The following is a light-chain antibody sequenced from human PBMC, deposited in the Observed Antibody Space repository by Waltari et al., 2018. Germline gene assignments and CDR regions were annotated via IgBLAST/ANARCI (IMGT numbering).Light chain of an antibody. V-gene: IGLV3-19*01. CDR3: TSRDSSGNHVV. CDR1: SLRSYY. Sequence: SSELTQDPAVSVALGQTVRITCQGDSLRSYYASWYQQKPGKAPVLTIYGKNNRPSGIPDRFSGSSTRNTASLTITGAQAADEADYYCTSRDSSGNHVVFGGGTKLTVL. J-gene: IGLJ2*01. CDR2: GKN.